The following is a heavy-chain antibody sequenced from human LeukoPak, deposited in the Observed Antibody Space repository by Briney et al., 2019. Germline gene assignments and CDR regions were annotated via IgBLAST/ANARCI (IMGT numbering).Heavy chain of an antibody. J-gene: IGHJ4*02. Sequence: ASVKVSCKASGYTFTSYGISWVRQAPGQGLEWMGWISAYNGNTNYAQKLQGRVTMTTDTSTSTAYMELRSLRSDDTAVYYCARDRGVYDFWSGYYLDYWGQGTLVTVSS. CDR2: ISAYNGNT. CDR1: GYTFTSYG. V-gene: IGHV1-18*01. CDR3: ARDRGVYDFWSGYYLDY. D-gene: IGHD3-3*01.